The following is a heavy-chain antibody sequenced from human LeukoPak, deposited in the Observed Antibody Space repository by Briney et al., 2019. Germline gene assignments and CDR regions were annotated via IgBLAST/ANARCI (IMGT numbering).Heavy chain of an antibody. CDR3: ARERSSVSGYDAFDI. D-gene: IGHD6-19*01. CDR1: GGSISSSSYY. CDR2: IYYSGST. V-gene: IGHV4-39*07. Sequence: PSETLSLTCTVSGGSISSSSYYWGWIRQPPGKGLEWIGSIYYSGSTYYNPSLKSRVTMSVDTSKNQFSLRLSSVTAADTAVYYCARERSSVSGYDAFDIWGQGTMVTVSS. J-gene: IGHJ3*02.